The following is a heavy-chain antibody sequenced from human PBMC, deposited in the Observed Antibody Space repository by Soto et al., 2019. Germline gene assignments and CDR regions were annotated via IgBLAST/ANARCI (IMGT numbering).Heavy chain of an antibody. J-gene: IGHJ4*02. D-gene: IGHD3-22*01. CDR1: GGTFSSYA. V-gene: IGHV1-69*13. Sequence: SVKVSCKASGGTFSSYAISWVRQAPGQGLDWMGGIIPIFGTANYAQKFQGRVTITADESTSTAYMELSSLRSEDTAVYYCARGAQSLRITMIVVEPFHYWGQGTLVTVSS. CDR2: IIPIFGTA. CDR3: ARGAQSLRITMIVVEPFHY.